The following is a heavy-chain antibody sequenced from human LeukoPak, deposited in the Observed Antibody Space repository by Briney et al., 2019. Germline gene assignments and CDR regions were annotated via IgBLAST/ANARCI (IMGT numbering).Heavy chain of an antibody. CDR1: GFTVSSNH. J-gene: IGHJ4*02. CDR3: ARRQAYYFDY. V-gene: IGHV3-53*01. CDR2: IGGGST. Sequence: GGSLRLSCAASGFTVSSNHMSWVRQAPGKGLEWVSAIGGGSTYYADSVKGRFTISRDNSKNTLYLQMNTLRAEDTAEYYCARRQAYYFDYWGQGALVTVSS.